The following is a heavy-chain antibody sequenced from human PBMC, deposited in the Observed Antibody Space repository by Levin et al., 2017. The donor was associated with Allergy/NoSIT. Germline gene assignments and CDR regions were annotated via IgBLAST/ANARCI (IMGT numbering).Heavy chain of an antibody. CDR3: ARGGGSYYGADY. Sequence: SQTLSLTCTVSGGSISSYYWSWIRQPPGKGLEWIGYIYYSGSTNYNPSLKSRVTISVDTSKNQFSLKLSSVTAADTAVYYCARGGGSYYGADYWGQGTLVTVSS. V-gene: IGHV4-59*01. J-gene: IGHJ4*02. D-gene: IGHD1-26*01. CDR2: IYYSGST. CDR1: GGSISSYY.